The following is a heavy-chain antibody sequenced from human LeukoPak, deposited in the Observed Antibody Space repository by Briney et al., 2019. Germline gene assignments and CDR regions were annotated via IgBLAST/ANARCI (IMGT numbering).Heavy chain of an antibody. Sequence: PSETLSLTSTDSRGSITSTNYYSGWIRLPPGNGLEWIGNIYYSGNTYYNPSLKSRVTISVDTSKNQFSLKLSSVTAADTAVYYCARRRWLEFYWFDPWGQGTLVTVSS. V-gene: IGHV4-39*01. J-gene: IGHJ5*02. D-gene: IGHD6-19*01. CDR1: RGSITSTNYY. CDR3: ARRRWLEFYWFDP. CDR2: IYYSGNT.